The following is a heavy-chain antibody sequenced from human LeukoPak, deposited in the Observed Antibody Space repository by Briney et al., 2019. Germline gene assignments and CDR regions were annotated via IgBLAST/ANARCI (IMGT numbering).Heavy chain of an antibody. D-gene: IGHD4-17*01. CDR1: GFIIDDYD. J-gene: IGHJ6*04. Sequence: GGSLRLSCAASGFIIDDYDMNWVRQIPGKGLEWVSRIKYNGDSAAYADSVEGRFTVSRDNAKSPLYLQMNSLRVEDTAVYYCARDDGDYFSAGYYYGMDVWGEGTTVTVST. CDR2: IKYNGDSA. V-gene: IGHV3-20*04. CDR3: ARDDGDYFSAGYYYGMDV.